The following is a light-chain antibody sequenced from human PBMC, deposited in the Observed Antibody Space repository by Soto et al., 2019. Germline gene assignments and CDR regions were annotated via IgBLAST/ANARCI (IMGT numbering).Light chain of an antibody. V-gene: IGKV1-5*01. J-gene: IGKJ5*01. CDR1: QSITNR. CDR2: DAS. CDR3: QQYNKWPPIT. Sequence: DIQMTQSPSTLSASVGDRVTITCRASQSITNRLAWYQQKPGKAPKVLIYDASNLEYGVPSRFSGSGSGTEFTLTISSLQSEDFAVYYCQQYNKWPPITFGQGTRLEIK.